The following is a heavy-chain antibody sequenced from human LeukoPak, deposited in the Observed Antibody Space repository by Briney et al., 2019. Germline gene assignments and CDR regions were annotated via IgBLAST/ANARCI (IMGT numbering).Heavy chain of an antibody. Sequence: SETLSLTCTVSGGSISSYYWSWIRQPPGKGLEWIGYIYYSGSTNYNPSLKSRVTISVDTSKNQFSLKLSSVTAADTAVYYCARGGPRYCSGGSCYFGYWGQGTLVTVSS. CDR1: GGSISSYY. CDR3: ARGGPRYCSGGSCYFGY. CDR2: IYYSGST. D-gene: IGHD2-15*01. J-gene: IGHJ4*02. V-gene: IGHV4-59*12.